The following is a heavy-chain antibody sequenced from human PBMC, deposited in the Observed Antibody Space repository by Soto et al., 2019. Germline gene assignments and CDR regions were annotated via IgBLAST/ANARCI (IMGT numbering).Heavy chain of an antibody. CDR2: IYYSVST. Sequence: SETLSLTCTVSGGSISSGGYYWSWIRQHPGKGLEWIGYIYYSVSTYYNPSLKSRVTISVDTSKNLFSLKLSSLTAADTAVYYCARHTDCGSGSSCLGSDNMDTDAFDIWGQGTMVTVSS. D-gene: IGHD3-10*01. CDR3: ARHTDCGSGSSCLGSDNMDTDAFDI. V-gene: IGHV4-31*03. J-gene: IGHJ3*02. CDR1: GGSISSGGYY.